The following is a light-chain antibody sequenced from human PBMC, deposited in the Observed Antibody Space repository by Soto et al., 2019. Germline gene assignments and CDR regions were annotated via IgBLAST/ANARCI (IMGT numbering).Light chain of an antibody. CDR2: STS. Sequence: DIQFTQSPSFLSASAGDRVTITCRASQGISGYLAWYKQKPGKVPKLLIYSTSTLQSGVPSRVRGSASGTEFTLSISGLKPEDFETYYCQQLNTYLITFGQGTRLEIK. CDR1: QGISGY. V-gene: IGKV1-9*01. J-gene: IGKJ5*01. CDR3: QQLNTYLIT.